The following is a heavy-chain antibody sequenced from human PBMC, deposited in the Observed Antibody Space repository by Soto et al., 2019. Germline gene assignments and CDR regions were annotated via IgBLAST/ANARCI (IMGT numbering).Heavy chain of an antibody. V-gene: IGHV4-59*01. Sequence: ATLSLTYTVSCGSISIYYWSWILQPTGKGLEWIGYIYYSGSTNYNPSLKSRVTISVDTSKNQFSLKLSSVTAADTAVYYCARAPMVRGVIYGMDVWGQGTTVTVSS. D-gene: IGHD3-10*01. CDR1: CGSISIYY. CDR2: IYYSGST. CDR3: ARAPMVRGVIYGMDV. J-gene: IGHJ6*02.